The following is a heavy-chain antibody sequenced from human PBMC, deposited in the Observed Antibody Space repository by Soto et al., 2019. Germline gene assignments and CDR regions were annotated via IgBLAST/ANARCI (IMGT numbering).Heavy chain of an antibody. CDR3: ARDASRPRETSGWRLYYYGMDV. CDR1: GGTFSSYA. J-gene: IGHJ6*02. CDR2: IIPIFGTA. Sequence: SVKVSCKASGGTFSSYAISWVRQAPGQGLEWMGGIIPIFGTANYAQKFQGRVTITADKSTSTAYMELSSLRSEDTAVYYCARDASRPRETSGWRLYYYGMDVWGQGTTVTVSS. V-gene: IGHV1-69*06. D-gene: IGHD6-19*01.